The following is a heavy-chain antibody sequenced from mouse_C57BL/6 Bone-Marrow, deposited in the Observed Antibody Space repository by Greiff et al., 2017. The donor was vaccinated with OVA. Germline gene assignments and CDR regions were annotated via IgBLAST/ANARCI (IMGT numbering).Heavy chain of an antibody. CDR3: AREGIYYDYPFAY. V-gene: IGHV1-19*01. J-gene: IGHJ3*01. D-gene: IGHD2-4*01. CDR2: INPYNGGT. CDR1: GYTFTDYY. Sequence: DVQLQESGPVLVKPGASVKMSCKASGYTFTDYYMNWVKQSHGKSLEWIGVINPYNGGTSYNQKFKGKATLTVDKSSSTAYMELNSLTSEDSAVYYCAREGIYYDYPFAYWGQGTLVTVSA.